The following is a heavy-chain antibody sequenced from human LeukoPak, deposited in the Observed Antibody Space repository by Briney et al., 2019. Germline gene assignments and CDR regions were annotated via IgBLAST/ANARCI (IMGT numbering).Heavy chain of an antibody. CDR3: VRSGRDGYLDY. V-gene: IGHV6-1*01. CDR1: GDSVSSNSAA. Sequence: SQTLSLTCAISGDSVSSNSAAWNLIRQSPSRGLEWLGRTYYRSKWYNGYTVSVKSRITINPDTSKNQFSLQLNSVTPEDTAVYFCVRSGRDGYLDYWGQGTLVTVSS. J-gene: IGHJ4*02. D-gene: IGHD5-24*01. CDR2: TYYRSKWYN.